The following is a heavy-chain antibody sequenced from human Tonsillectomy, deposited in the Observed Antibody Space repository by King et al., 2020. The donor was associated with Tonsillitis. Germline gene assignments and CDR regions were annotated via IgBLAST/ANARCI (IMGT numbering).Heavy chain of an antibody. Sequence: QLVQSGAEVKKPGASVKVSCKASGYTFTSYGISWVRQAPGQGLEWRGWISAYNGNTNYAQKLQGRVTMTTDTSTSTAYMEVRSLRSDDTAVYYCARGGPGEQQLKRGFGYYYFGMDVWGQGTTVTVSS. D-gene: IGHD6-13*01. V-gene: IGHV1-18*04. J-gene: IGHJ6*02. CDR3: ARGGPGEQQLKRGFGYYYFGMDV. CDR1: GYTFTSYG. CDR2: ISAYNGNT.